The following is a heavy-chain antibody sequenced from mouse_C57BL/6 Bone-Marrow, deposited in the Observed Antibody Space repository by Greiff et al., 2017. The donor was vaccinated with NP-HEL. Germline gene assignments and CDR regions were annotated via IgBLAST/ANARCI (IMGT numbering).Heavy chain of an antibody. CDR2: IDPNSGGT. V-gene: IGHV1-72*01. CDR1: GYTFTSYW. CDR3: ARSRYYYGSSSFAY. J-gene: IGHJ3*01. D-gene: IGHD1-1*01. Sequence: QVQLQQPGAELVKPGASVKLSCKASGYTFTSYWMHWVKQRPGRGLEWIGRIDPNSGGTKYNEKFKSKATLTVDKPSSTAYMQLSSLTSEDSAVYYCARSRYYYGSSSFAYWGQGTLVTVSA.